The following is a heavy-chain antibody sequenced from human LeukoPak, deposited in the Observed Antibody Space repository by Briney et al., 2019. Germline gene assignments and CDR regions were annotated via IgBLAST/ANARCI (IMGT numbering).Heavy chain of an antibody. CDR2: IWYDGSNK. V-gene: IGHV3-33*01. D-gene: IGHD3-22*01. CDR3: VRDLSQTTMTPLDY. Sequence: GGSLRLSCAASGFTFSSYGMHWVRQAPGKGLEWVAVIWYDGSNKYYADSVKGRFTISRDNSKNTLYLQMNSLRAEDTAVYYCVRDLSQTTMTPLDYWGQGTLVTVSS. CDR1: GFTFSSYG. J-gene: IGHJ4*02.